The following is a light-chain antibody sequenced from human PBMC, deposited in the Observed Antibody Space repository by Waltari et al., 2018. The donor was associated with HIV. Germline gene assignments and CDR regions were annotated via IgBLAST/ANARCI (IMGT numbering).Light chain of an antibody. V-gene: IGLV2-14*03. J-gene: IGLJ2*01. Sequence: QSALTQPASVSGSPGQWITVSCTGTPNDICTYNFVSLYQQHPGNAPKLVIYDVTSRPSGVSDRFSGSKSGNTASLTISGLRAEDEAHYYCSSYTASSALEIFGGGTKVTVL. CDR3: SSYTASSALEI. CDR2: DVT. CDR1: PNDICTYNF.